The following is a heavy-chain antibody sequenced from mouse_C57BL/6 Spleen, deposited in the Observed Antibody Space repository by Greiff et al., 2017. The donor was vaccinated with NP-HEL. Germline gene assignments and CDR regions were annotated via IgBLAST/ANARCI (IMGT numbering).Heavy chain of an antibody. J-gene: IGHJ1*03. Sequence: QVQLQQSGAELVKPGASVKISCKASGYAFSSYWMNWVKQRPGKGLEWIGQIYPGDGDTNYNGKFKGKATLTADKSSSTAYMQLSSLTSEDSAVYFCAREGGSSYWYFDVWGTGTTVTVSS. CDR2: IYPGDGDT. D-gene: IGHD1-1*01. CDR3: AREGGSSYWYFDV. V-gene: IGHV1-80*01. CDR1: GYAFSSYW.